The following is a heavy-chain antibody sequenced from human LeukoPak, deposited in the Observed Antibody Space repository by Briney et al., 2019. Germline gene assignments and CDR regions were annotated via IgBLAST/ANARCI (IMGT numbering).Heavy chain of an antibody. Sequence: PGGSLRLSCAASGFTFSSYSMNWVRQAPGKGLEWVSSISSSSSYIYYADSVKGRFTTSRDNAKNSLYLQMNSLRAEDTAVYYCATEWELPNPFDYWGQGTLVTVSS. CDR3: ATEWELPNPFDY. V-gene: IGHV3-21*01. J-gene: IGHJ4*02. D-gene: IGHD1-26*01. CDR2: ISSSSSYI. CDR1: GFTFSSYS.